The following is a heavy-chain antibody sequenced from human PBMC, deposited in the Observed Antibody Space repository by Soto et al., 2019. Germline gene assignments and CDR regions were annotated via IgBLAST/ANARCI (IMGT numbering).Heavy chain of an antibody. V-gene: IGHV3-23*01. CDR2: ISGSGGST. CDR1: VFTFSSYA. Sequence: GSLRLSCAASVFTFSSYAMSWVRQAPGKVLEWVSAISGSGGSTYYADSVKGRFTISRDNSKNTLYLQMNSLRAEATAVYYCAKDLVRESTWGWFEPWGPGTLVTVFS. J-gene: IGHJ5*02. D-gene: IGHD3-10*01. CDR3: AKDLVRESTWGWFEP.